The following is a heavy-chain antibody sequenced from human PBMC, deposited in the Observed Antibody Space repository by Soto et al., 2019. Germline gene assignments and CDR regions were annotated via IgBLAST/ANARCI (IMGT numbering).Heavy chain of an antibody. J-gene: IGHJ5*02. D-gene: IGHD6-19*01. CDR1: GYTFTGYY. Sequence: QVQLVQSGAEVKKPGASVKVSCKASGYTFTGYYMHWVRQAPGQGLEWMGWINPNSGGTNYAQKFQGGVTMTRDTSISTAYMELSRLRSDDTAVYYCARARSIAVAVSWFDPWGQGTLVTVSS. CDR3: ARARSIAVAVSWFDP. CDR2: INPNSGGT. V-gene: IGHV1-2*02.